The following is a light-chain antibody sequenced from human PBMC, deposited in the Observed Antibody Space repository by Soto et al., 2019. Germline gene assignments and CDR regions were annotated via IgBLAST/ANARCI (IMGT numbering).Light chain of an antibody. CDR1: HTIATY. CDR2: GAS. J-gene: IGKJ2*01. CDR3: QQFYYYPHT. Sequence: IQMTQSPSSLSASVGDGVTLTCRASHTIATYLTWYQQKPGKVPEVLIYGASRLHVGVPSRFTGSGYGTDFTLTINNLQPEDFAIYYCQQFYYYPHTFGQGTKLEVK. V-gene: IGKV1-39*01.